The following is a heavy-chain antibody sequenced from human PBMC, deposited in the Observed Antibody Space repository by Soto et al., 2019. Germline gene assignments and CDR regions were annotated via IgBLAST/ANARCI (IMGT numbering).Heavy chain of an antibody. Sequence: GGSLRLSCAASGFTFSSYGMHWVRQAPGKGLEWVAVISHDGSNKYYADSVKGRFTISRDSSKNTLYLQMNSLRAEDTAVYYCAKGRRIVVVPAAIHYWGQGTLVTVSS. D-gene: IGHD2-2*01. CDR3: AKGRRIVVVPAAIHY. V-gene: IGHV3-30*18. CDR2: ISHDGSNK. CDR1: GFTFSSYG. J-gene: IGHJ4*02.